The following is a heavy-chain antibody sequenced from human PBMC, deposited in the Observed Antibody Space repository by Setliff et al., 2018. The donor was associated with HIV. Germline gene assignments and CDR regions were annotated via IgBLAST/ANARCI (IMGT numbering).Heavy chain of an antibody. Sequence: SETLSLTCAVYVGSFSGHYWIWIRQPPGKGLEWIGETNPSGSNKYNPSLKSRVTISVDRSKNQFSLKLTSVTAADTAVYYCARGQDLGATWTGYYYYYMDVWGKGTTVTVSS. CDR1: VGSFSGHY. CDR3: ARGQDLGATWTGYYYYYMDV. D-gene: IGHD1-26*01. V-gene: IGHV4-34*01. J-gene: IGHJ6*03. CDR2: TNPSGSN.